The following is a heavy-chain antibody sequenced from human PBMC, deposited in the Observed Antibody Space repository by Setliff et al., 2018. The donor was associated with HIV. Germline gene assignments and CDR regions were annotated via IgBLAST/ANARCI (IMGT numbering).Heavy chain of an antibody. J-gene: IGHJ4*02. CDR2: ISWNSGDI. D-gene: IGHD4-17*01. V-gene: IGHV3-9*01. CDR3: ARDTGPYGGRFDY. CDR1: GFTFDDYA. Sequence: PGGSLRLSCTASGFTFDDYAMHWVRQAPGKGLEWVSGISWNSGDIVYADSVKGRFTISRDNAKNSLYLQMNSLRAEDTAVYYCARDTGPYGGRFDYWGQGTLVTVSS.